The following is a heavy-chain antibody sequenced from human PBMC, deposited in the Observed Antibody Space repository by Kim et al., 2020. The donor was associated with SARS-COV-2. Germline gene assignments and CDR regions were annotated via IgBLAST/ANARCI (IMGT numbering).Heavy chain of an antibody. CDR1: GFGFDDYA. CDR2: ISWNSGSI. CDR3: AKDMGGSYLYYYYYGLDV. D-gene: IGHD2-15*01. J-gene: IGHJ6*02. V-gene: IGHV3-9*01. Sequence: GGSLRFSCAASGFGFDDYAMHWVRQAPGKGLEWVSGISWNSGSIGYADSVKGRFTISRDNAKNSLYLQMNSLRAEDTALYYCAKDMGGSYLYYYYYGLDVWGQGTTVTVSS.